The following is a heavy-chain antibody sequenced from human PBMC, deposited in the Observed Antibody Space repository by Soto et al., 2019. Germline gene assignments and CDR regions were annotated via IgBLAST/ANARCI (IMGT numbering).Heavy chain of an antibody. Sequence: EVHLVESGGGLVQPGGSLRLSCAASGLTLSRYWMHWVRQAPGKGLMWVSRISTDGTNTIYADSVKGRFTISRDTAKNTLYLQMNSLRAEDTAVYYCSGFRGGGSCYSGPVWGTGTTVIVSS. D-gene: IGHD2-15*01. J-gene: IGHJ6*04. V-gene: IGHV3-74*01. CDR2: ISTDGTNT. CDR3: SGFRGGGSCYSGPV. CDR1: GLTLSRYW.